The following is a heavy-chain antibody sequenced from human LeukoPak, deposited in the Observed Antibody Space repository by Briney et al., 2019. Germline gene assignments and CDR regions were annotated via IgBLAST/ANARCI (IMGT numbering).Heavy chain of an antibody. D-gene: IGHD6-13*01. Sequence: SETLSLTCAVYGGSFSGYYWSWIRQPPGKGLEWIGEINHSGSTNYNPSLKSRVTISVDTSKNQFSLKLSSVTAADTAVYYCARGGRAAAGTLWDFDYWGQGTLVTVSS. CDR1: GGSFSGYY. CDR2: INHSGST. CDR3: ARGGRAAAGTLWDFDY. J-gene: IGHJ4*02. V-gene: IGHV4-34*01.